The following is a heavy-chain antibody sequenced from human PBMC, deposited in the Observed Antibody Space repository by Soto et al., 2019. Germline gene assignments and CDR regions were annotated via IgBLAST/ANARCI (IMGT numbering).Heavy chain of an antibody. J-gene: IGHJ4*02. CDR1: GFTFSSYW. CDR3: ARDLVERRSRSFDY. D-gene: IGHD1-1*01. V-gene: IGHV3-7*05. Sequence: GGSLRLSCAASGFTFSSYWMSWVRQAPGKGLEWVANIKQDGSEKYYVDSVKGRFTISRANAKNSLYLQMNSLRAEDTAVYYCARDLVERRSRSFDYWGQGTLVTVSS. CDR2: IKQDGSEK.